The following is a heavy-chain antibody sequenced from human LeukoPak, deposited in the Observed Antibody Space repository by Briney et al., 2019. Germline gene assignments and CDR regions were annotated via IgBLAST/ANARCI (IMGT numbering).Heavy chain of an antibody. CDR3: ARRRGSYYLAVYDY. CDR2: IIYRVIT. Sequence: PSETLSLTCTLPLGSISSSSYYSGWIRQPPGKGLGWHGSIIYRVITYYNQSLKSRVTISVDTSKNQFSLKLSSVTAADTAVYYCARRRGSYYLAVYDYWGQGTLVTVSS. CDR1: LGSISSSSYY. J-gene: IGHJ4*02. D-gene: IGHD3-10*01. V-gene: IGHV4-39*01.